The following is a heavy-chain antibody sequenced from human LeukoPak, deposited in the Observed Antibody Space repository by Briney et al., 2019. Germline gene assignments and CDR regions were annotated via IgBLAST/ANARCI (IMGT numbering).Heavy chain of an antibody. J-gene: IGHJ4*02. CDR2: FDPEDGET. CDR1: GYTLTELS. CDR3: ATSLPRYYDSSGYYLHFDY. Sequence: ASVKVSCKVSGYTLTELSMHWVRQAPGKGLEWMGGFDPEDGETIYAQKFQGRVTMTEDTSTDTAYMELSSLRSEDTAVYYCATSLPRYYDSSGYYLHFDYWGQGTLVTVSS. D-gene: IGHD3-22*01. V-gene: IGHV1-24*01.